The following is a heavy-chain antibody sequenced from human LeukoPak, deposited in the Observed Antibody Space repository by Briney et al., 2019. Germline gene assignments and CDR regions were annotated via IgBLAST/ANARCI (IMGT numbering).Heavy chain of an antibody. V-gene: IGHV3-66*02. Sequence: GGSLRLSCVASGFTASSNYMSWVRQVPGKGLEWVSVIYSGGSTFYADSVKGRFTISRDNSKNTLYLQMNSLRAEDTAVYYCARTIAMVRGVITVYYYYMDVWGKGTTVTVSS. D-gene: IGHD3-10*01. CDR2: IYSGGST. CDR3: ARTIAMVRGVITVYYYYMDV. CDR1: GFTASSNY. J-gene: IGHJ6*03.